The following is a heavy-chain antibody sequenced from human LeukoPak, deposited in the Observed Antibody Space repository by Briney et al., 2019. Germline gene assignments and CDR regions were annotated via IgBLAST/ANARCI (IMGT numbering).Heavy chain of an antibody. D-gene: IGHD3-10*01. V-gene: IGHV3-30*04. CDR1: GFTFSSYA. J-gene: IGHJ4*02. CDR3: AREFGDFAFDY. Sequence: GRSLRLSCAASGFTFSSYAMHWVRQAPGKGLEWVAVISYDGNNKYYADSVKGRFTISRDTSKNTLYLQMNSLRAEDTAVYSCAREFGDFAFDYWGQGTLVTVSS. CDR2: ISYDGNNK.